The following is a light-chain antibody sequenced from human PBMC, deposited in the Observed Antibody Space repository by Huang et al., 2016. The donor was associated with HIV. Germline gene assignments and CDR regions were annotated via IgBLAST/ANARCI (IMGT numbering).Light chain of an antibody. Sequence: VVLTQSPAALSVSPGERVTLSCRASHNVTANLAWYLHKPGQAPRVLIYDASTGAAGIPARFSGSGAGTEFTLTISSLQSDDSGVYYCQQYTNPPPWTFGQGTRVEI. CDR2: DAS. CDR1: HNVTAN. V-gene: IGKV3-15*01. J-gene: IGKJ1*01. CDR3: QQYTNPPPWT.